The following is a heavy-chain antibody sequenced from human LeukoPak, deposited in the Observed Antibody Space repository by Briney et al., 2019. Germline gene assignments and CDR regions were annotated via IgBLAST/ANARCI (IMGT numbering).Heavy chain of an antibody. CDR1: GFSFGDYS. J-gene: IGHJ4*02. CDR2: IRSDSSAI. CDR3: ASREGYYYDSSGIALGI. Sequence: GRSLRLSCAASGFSFGDYSMTWVRQAPGKGLEWVSYIRSDSSAIYYADSVKGRFTISRDNAKKSLYLQMNSLRAEDTAVYHCASREGYYYDSSGIALGIWGQGTLVTVSS. D-gene: IGHD3-22*01. V-gene: IGHV3-48*01.